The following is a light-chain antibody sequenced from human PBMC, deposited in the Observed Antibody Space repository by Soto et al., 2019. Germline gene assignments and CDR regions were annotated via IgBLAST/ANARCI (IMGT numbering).Light chain of an antibody. Sequence: QSVLTQPPSASGSPGQSVTISCTGTSSDVGAYNYVSWYQQHPGKAPKLMIYEVSKRPSGVPDRFSGSKSGNPASLTVSGLQSEDEAEYYCNSYAGSSNGGIFGGGTKLTVL. CDR1: SSDVGAYNY. J-gene: IGLJ2*01. CDR3: NSYAGSSNGGI. V-gene: IGLV2-8*01. CDR2: EVS.